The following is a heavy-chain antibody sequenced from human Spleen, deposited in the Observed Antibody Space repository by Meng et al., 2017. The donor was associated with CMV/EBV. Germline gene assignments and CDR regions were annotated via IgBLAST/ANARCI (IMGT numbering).Heavy chain of an antibody. CDR3: ASFWSGYYFVDY. Sequence: VSCGSIRSGTYYWRWIRQHPGKGLEWIGYIYYSGSTYYNPSLKSRVTISVDTSKNQFSLKLSSVTAADTAVYYCASFWSGYYFVDYWGQGTLVTVSS. V-gene: IGHV4-31*02. CDR2: IYYSGST. CDR1: CGSIRSGTYY. J-gene: IGHJ4*02. D-gene: IGHD3-3*01.